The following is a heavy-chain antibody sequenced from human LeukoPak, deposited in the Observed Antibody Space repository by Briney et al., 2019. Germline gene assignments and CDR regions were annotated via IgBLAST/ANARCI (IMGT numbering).Heavy chain of an antibody. CDR3: AKGLYYFDY. CDR2: ISDSGGST. D-gene: IGHD3-16*01. CDR1: GFTFSSYA. J-gene: IGHJ4*02. Sequence: GGSLRLSCAASGFTFSSYAMSWVRQAPGKGLEWVSVISDSGGSTDYADSVKGRFTISRDNSKNTLYLQMNSLRAEDTAVYYCAKGLYYFDYWGQGTLVTVSS. V-gene: IGHV3-23*01.